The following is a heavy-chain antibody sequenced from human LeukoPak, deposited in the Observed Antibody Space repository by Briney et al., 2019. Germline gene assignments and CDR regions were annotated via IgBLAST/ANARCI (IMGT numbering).Heavy chain of an antibody. CDR1: GFTFTSYA. CDR3: AKEDCNGNTCYQLDH. D-gene: IGHD2/OR15-2a*01. J-gene: IGHJ4*02. V-gene: IGHV3-23*01. CDR2: ISGSGDRT. Sequence: GGSLRLSCAASGFTFTSYAMSWVRQAPEKGPEWVSAISGSGDRTFYADSVRGRFTISRDNSRNTLYLQMNSLRAEDTAVYYCAKEDCNGNTCYQLDHWGQGTLVTVSS.